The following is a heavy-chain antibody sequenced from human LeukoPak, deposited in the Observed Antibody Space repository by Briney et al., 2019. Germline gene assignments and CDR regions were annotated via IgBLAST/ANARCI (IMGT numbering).Heavy chain of an antibody. CDR3: ARFRAAAGNNWFDP. J-gene: IGHJ5*02. Sequence: GSLRLSCAASGFTFDDYGMSWIRQPPGKGLEWIGEINHSGSTNYNPSLKSRVTISVDTSKNQFSLKLSSVTAADTAVYYCARFRAAAGNNWFDPWGQGTLVTVSS. D-gene: IGHD6-13*01. CDR2: INHSGST. V-gene: IGHV4-34*01. CDR1: GFTFDDYG.